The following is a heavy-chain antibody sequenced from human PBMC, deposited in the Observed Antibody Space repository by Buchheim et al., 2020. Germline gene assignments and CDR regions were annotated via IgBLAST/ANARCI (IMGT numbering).Heavy chain of an antibody. CDR1: GFTFSGYG. V-gene: IGHV3-30*18. Sequence: QVLLVESGGGVVQPGGSLRLSCAASGFTFSGYGMHWVRRAPGKGLEWVALISYDGNTKYYADSVKGRFTVSRDNSKNTLYLKRNSLSPDDTAMYYCANTAPRGSYSSGSLLDSGGQGTL. J-gene: IGHJ4*02. D-gene: IGHD6-19*01. CDR2: ISYDGNTK. CDR3: ANTAPRGSYSSGSLLDS.